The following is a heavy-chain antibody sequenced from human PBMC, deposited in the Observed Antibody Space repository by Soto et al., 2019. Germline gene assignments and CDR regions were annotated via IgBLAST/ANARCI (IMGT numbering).Heavy chain of an antibody. CDR1: GGSISSSSYY. Sequence: PSETLSLTCTVSGGSISSSSYYWGWIRQPPGKGLEWIGSIYYSGSTYYNPSLKSRVTISVDTSKNQFSLKLSSVTAADTAVYYCARLSPYSGYDHYYYYYYMDVWGKGTTVTVSS. CDR3: ARLSPYSGYDHYYYYYYMDV. V-gene: IGHV4-39*01. D-gene: IGHD5-12*01. J-gene: IGHJ6*03. CDR2: IYYSGST.